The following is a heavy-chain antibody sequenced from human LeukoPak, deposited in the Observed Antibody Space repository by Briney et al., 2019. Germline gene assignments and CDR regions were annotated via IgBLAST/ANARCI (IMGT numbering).Heavy chain of an antibody. V-gene: IGHV4-38-2*02. CDR2: IYHSESA. CDR1: GYSISSGYY. J-gene: IGHJ4*02. D-gene: IGHD6-19*01. Sequence: SETLSLTCTVSGYSISSGYYWGWIWQPPGKGLEWIGSIYHSESADYNPSLKSRVTISVDTSRNQFSLKLSSVTAADTAVYYCAVNLYSSGWYSDYWGQGTLVTVSS. CDR3: AVNLYSSGWYSDY.